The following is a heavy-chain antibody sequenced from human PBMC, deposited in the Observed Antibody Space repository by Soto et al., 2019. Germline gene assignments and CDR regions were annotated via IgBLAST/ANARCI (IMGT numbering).Heavy chain of an antibody. D-gene: IGHD3-16*01. CDR3: ARAVGGPTSNLDY. V-gene: IGHV1-3*05. CDR2: INAGNGNT. CDR1: GYTFTSYA. Sequence: QVQLVQSGAEEKKPGASVKVSCKASGYTFTSYAMNWVRQAPGQRLEWMGWINAGNGNTKYSQKFQGRVTITRDTSASTAYMEPSSLRSEDTAVYYCARAVGGPTSNLDYWGQGTLVTVSS. J-gene: IGHJ4*02.